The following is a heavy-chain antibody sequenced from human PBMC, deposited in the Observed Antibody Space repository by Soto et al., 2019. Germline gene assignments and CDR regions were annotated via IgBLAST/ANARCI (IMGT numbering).Heavy chain of an antibody. V-gene: IGHV3-11*03. J-gene: IGHJ4*02. D-gene: IGHD3-10*01. CDR3: VRGRGGD. Sequence: QAQLLESGGDLVKPGGSLRLSCAASGFTFSDYYMTWIRQAPGKGLEWISYISNSGTYTNYADSVKGRFTISRDNAKNSLYLRMTGLGDEDTAVYYCVRGRGGDWGQGTLVTVSS. CDR1: GFTFSDYY. CDR2: ISNSGTYT.